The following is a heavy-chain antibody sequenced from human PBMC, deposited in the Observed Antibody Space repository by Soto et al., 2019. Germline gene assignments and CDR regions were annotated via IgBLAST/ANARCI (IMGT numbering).Heavy chain of an antibody. J-gene: IGHJ4*02. V-gene: IGHV3-23*01. D-gene: IGHD3-9*01. CDR3: ARDVGLDSDDFFAY. Sequence: GGSLRLSCTASGFTFTSYGMGWVRQAPGKGLQWVSTIRGDGGQTHYTDSVKGRFSISRDNSKNTVYLQMDSLRAEDTAMYFCARDVGLDSDDFFAYWGQGTPVPVYS. CDR1: GFTFTSYG. CDR2: IRGDGGQT.